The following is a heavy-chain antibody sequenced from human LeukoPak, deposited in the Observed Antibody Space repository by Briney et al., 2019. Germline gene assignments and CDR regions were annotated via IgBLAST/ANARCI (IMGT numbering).Heavy chain of an antibody. J-gene: IGHJ4*02. CDR3: ARSSMAVAGTLDY. CDR1: GFTFSSYG. CDR2: IRYDGSNK. V-gene: IGHV3-30*02. D-gene: IGHD6-19*01. Sequence: GGSLRLSCAASGFTFSSYGMHWVRQAPGKGLEWVAFIRYDGSNKYYADSVKGRFTISRDNSKNTLYLQMNSLRAEDTAVYYCARSSMAVAGTLDYWGQGTLVTVSS.